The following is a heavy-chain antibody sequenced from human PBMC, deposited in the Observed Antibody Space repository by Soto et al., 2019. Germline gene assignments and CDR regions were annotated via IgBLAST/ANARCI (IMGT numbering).Heavy chain of an antibody. V-gene: IGHV3-30*18. D-gene: IGHD1-7*01. CDR3: AKDRLELQGNWFDP. CDR2: VSYDGSNK. Sequence: PGGSLRLSCAASGFTFSSYGMHWVRQAPGKGLEWVAVVSYDGSNKYYADSVKGRFTISRDNSKNTLYLQMNSLRAEDTAVYYCAKDRLELQGNWFDPWGQGTLVTVSS. J-gene: IGHJ5*02. CDR1: GFTFSSYG.